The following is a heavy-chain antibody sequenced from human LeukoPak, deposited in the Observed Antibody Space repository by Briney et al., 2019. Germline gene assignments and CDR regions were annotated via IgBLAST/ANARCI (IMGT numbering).Heavy chain of an antibody. CDR1: GGSFSGYY. CDR3: ARDGSYGGDRPLDY. CDR2: INHSGTT. J-gene: IGHJ4*02. V-gene: IGHV4-34*01. D-gene: IGHD4/OR15-4a*01. Sequence: PSETLSLTCAVYGGSFSGYYWSWIRQPPGKGLEWIGEINHSGTTNYNPSLKSRVTISVDTSKNQFSLKMTSVTAADTAVYYCARDGSYGGDRPLDYWGQGTLVTVSS.